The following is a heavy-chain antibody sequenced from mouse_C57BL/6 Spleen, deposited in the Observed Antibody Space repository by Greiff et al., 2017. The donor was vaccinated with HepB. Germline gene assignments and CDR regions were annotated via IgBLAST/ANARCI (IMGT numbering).Heavy chain of an antibody. CDR3: SRNDYDENWFAY. V-gene: IGHV1-81*01. D-gene: IGHD2-4*01. Sequence: QVQLQQSGAELARPGASVKLSCKASGYTFTSYGISWVKQRTGQGLEWIGEIYPRSGNTNYNEKFKGKATLTADKSSSTAYMELRSLTSEDSAVYFCSRNDYDENWFAYWGQGTLVTVSA. CDR1: GYTFTSYG. CDR2: IYPRSGNT. J-gene: IGHJ3*01.